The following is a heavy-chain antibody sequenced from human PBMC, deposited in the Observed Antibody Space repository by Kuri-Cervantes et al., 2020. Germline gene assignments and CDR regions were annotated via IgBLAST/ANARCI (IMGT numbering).Heavy chain of an antibody. D-gene: IGHD1-1*01. J-gene: IGHJ3*02. CDR2: VGGSADTT. V-gene: IGHV3-23*01. Sequence: GESLKISCAASGFTFSIYSMTWVRQTPGKGLEWISAVGGSADTTYYADSVKDRSTISRDKSKNTLYLQMHSLRAEDTAMYYCARHEGGRPWIDAFDIWGRGTMVTVSS. CDR3: ARHEGGRPWIDAFDI. CDR1: GFTFSIYS.